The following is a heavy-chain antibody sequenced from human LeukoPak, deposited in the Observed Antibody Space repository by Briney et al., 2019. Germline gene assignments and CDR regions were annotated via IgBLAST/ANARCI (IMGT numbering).Heavy chain of an antibody. CDR1: GFTFSSYA. J-gene: IGHJ4*02. CDR2: ISYDGNNK. CDR3: ASGRHYYASGSPTDFDY. V-gene: IGHV3-30-3*01. D-gene: IGHD3-10*01. Sequence: GGSLRLSCAASGFTFSSYAMSWVRQAPGKGLEWVAVISYDGNNKFYADSVKGRFTISRDNSKNTLYLQMNDLRAEDTAVYYGASGRHYYASGSPTDFDYWGQGTLVTVSS.